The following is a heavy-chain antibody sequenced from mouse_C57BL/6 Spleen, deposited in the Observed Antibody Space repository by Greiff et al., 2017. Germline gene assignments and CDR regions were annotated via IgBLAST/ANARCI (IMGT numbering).Heavy chain of an antibody. CDR1: GFTFSSYG. Sequence: EVKLVESGGDLVKPGGSLKLSCAASGFTFSSYGMSWVRQTPDKRLEWVATISSGGSYTYYPDSVKGRFTISRDNAKNTLYLQMSSLKSEDTAMYYCARAITTGYYYAMDYWGQGTSVTVSS. CDR3: ARAITTGYYYAMDY. CDR2: ISSGGSYT. J-gene: IGHJ4*01. D-gene: IGHD2-4*01. V-gene: IGHV5-6*01.